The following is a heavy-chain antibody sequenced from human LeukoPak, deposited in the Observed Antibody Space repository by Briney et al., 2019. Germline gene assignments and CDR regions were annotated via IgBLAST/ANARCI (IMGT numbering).Heavy chain of an antibody. J-gene: IGHJ4*02. Sequence: SVKVSCKASGFTFTSSAMQWVRPARGQRPAWIGWIVVGSGNTNYAQKFQERVTITRDMSTSTAYMELSSLRSEDTAVYYCAADLSSGYFDFDYWGQGTLVTVSS. CDR3: AADLSSGYFDFDY. D-gene: IGHD3-22*01. V-gene: IGHV1-58*02. CDR2: IVVGSGNT. CDR1: GFTFTSSA.